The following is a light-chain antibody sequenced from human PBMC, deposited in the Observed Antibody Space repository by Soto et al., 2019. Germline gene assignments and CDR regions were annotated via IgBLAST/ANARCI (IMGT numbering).Light chain of an antibody. CDR3: QQYGRLPCT. J-gene: IGKJ1*01. Sequence: VLSRSPATLYLSQGVGATLSCSTQHDGSSLLAWYQQKPGQAPRLLIYRASTRAADIADRFSGSGSWTDFTLSISSLETEDFAVYYCQQYGRLPCTFGQGTKVDIK. V-gene: IGKV3-20*01. CDR2: RAS. CDR1: QHDGSSL.